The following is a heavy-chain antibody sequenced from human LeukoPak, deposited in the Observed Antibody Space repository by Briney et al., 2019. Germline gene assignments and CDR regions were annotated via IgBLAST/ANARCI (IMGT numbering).Heavy chain of an antibody. D-gene: IGHD3-10*01. V-gene: IGHV4-38-2*02. CDR1: GYSISSGFY. Sequence: SETLSLTCTVSGYSISSGFYWGWIRQSPGKGLEWIGTIHHSGTTYYNPSLKSRVTISVDTSKNQFSLKLSSVTAADTAVYYCARFLYYGSGSYYIGFDYWGQGTLVTVSS. CDR2: IHHSGTT. CDR3: ARFLYYGSGSYYIGFDY. J-gene: IGHJ4*02.